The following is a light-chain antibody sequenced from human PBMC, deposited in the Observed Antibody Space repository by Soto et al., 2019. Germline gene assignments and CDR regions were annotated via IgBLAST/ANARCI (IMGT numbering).Light chain of an antibody. J-gene: IGLJ1*01. V-gene: IGLV2-14*01. CDR2: VVS. CDR1: SSDVGGYKY. CDR3: GSYTSSGTPYV. Sequence: QSALTQPASVSGSPGQSSTISCTGTSSDVGGYKYVSWYQHHPDKAPQLIISVVSNRPAGVSNRFSGSKSGNTASLTISGLQAEDEADSYCGSYTSSGTPYVFATGTKVTVL.